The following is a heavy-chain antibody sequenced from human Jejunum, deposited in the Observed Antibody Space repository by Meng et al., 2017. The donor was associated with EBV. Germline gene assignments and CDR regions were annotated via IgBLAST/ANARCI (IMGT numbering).Heavy chain of an antibody. D-gene: IGHD2-8*02. Sequence: QVQLVQSGSELKKPEASVKVSCKASGYTFTSSGINWVRQAPGQGLEWMGWINTNTGYPTYAQDFTGRFVFSLDTSVSTAYLQITSLSTEDNAVYYCARVRPGGGWFDPWGQGTLVTVSS. V-gene: IGHV7-4-1*02. CDR1: GYTFTSSG. CDR3: ARVRPGGGWFDP. CDR2: INTNTGYP. J-gene: IGHJ5*02.